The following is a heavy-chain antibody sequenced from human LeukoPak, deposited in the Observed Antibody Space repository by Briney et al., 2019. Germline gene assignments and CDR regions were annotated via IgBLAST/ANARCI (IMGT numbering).Heavy chain of an antibody. D-gene: IGHD6-13*01. CDR2: IYYSGST. CDR1: GGSISSYY. V-gene: IGHV4-59*08. Sequence: PSETLSLTCTVSGGSISSYYWSWIRQPPGKGLEWIGYIYYSGSTNYNPSLKSRVTISVDTSKNQFSLKLSSVTAADTAVYYCVSENSSWYGSAYWGQGTLVTVSS. J-gene: IGHJ4*02. CDR3: VSENSSWYGSAY.